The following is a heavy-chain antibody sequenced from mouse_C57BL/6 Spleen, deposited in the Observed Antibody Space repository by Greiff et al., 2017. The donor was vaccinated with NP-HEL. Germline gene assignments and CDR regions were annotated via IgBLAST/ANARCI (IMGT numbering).Heavy chain of an antibody. Sequence: QVQLQQSGPELVKPWASVKISCKASGYAFSSSWMNWVKQRPGKGLEWIGRIYPGDGDTNYNGKFKGKATLTADKSSSTAYMQLSSLTSEDSAVYFCALITTVVEIDYWGQGTTLTVSS. CDR3: ALITTVVEIDY. D-gene: IGHD1-1*01. CDR1: GYAFSSSW. J-gene: IGHJ2*01. CDR2: IYPGDGDT. V-gene: IGHV1-82*01.